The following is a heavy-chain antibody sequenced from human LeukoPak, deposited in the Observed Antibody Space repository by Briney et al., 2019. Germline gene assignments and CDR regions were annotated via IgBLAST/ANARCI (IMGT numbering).Heavy chain of an antibody. CDR3: ARAKGRYDILTGYYKALDFDY. Sequence: ASVKVSCKASGYTFTSYGISWVRQAPGQGLEWMGWISAYNGNTNYAQKLQGRVTMTTDTSTSTAYMELRSLRSDDTAVYYCARAKGRYDILTGYYKALDFDYWGQGTLVTVSS. J-gene: IGHJ4*02. D-gene: IGHD3-9*01. V-gene: IGHV1-18*01. CDR1: GYTFTSYG. CDR2: ISAYNGNT.